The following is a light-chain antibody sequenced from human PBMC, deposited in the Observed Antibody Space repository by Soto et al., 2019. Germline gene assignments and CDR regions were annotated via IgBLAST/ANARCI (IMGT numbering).Light chain of an antibody. J-gene: IGKJ3*01. CDR3: QQYGSSLLFT. CDR1: QSVSSS. Sequence: EIVLTPSPGTLSLSPGERATLSCRASQSVSSSLAWYQQKPGQAPRLLIYGASSRATGIPDRFSGSGSGTDFTLTISRLEPEDFAVYYCQQYGSSLLFTFGPGTKGDIK. CDR2: GAS. V-gene: IGKV3-20*01.